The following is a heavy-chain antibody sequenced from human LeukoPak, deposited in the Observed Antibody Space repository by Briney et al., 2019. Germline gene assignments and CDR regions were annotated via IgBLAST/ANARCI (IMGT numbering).Heavy chain of an antibody. D-gene: IGHD1-1*01. CDR1: GGSISSGDYY. Sequence: SETLSLTCTVSGGSISSGDYYWSWIRQPPGKGLEWIGYIFSSGNTYYNPSLKSRVTISVDTSKNQFSLKLSSVTAADTAVYYCTFGQRGAPDIWGQGTMVTVSS. CDR2: IFSSGNT. V-gene: IGHV4-30-4*01. CDR3: TFGQRGAPDI. J-gene: IGHJ3*02.